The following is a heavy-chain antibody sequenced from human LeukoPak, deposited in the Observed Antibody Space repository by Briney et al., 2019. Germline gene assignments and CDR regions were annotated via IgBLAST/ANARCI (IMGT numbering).Heavy chain of an antibody. CDR3: ARNLYESGEFDY. J-gene: IGHJ4*02. D-gene: IGHD3-16*01. CDR2: MTPNSGNT. Sequence: ASVQVSCKASGYTFTNYDIHWVRQATGQGLDWLGWMTPNSGNTGYAQKFQGRVTLTRDTSIGTAYMELNSLTSEDTAVYFCARNLYESGEFDYWGQGTLVTVSS. CDR1: GYTFTNYD. V-gene: IGHV1-8*01.